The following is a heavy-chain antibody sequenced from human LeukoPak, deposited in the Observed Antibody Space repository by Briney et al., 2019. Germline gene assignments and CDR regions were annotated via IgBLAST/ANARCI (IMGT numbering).Heavy chain of an antibody. CDR1: GFTFSGYG. D-gene: IGHD2-2*01. V-gene: IGHV3-30*02. CDR2: IRNDGSNK. Sequence: SGGSLRLSCAASGFTFSGYGMHWVRQAPGKGLEWVAFIRNDGSNKYYADSVKGRFTISRDNSKNTLYLQMNSLRAEDTAVYYCAKDQSSFCSRSSCYALHYWGQGTLVTVSS. J-gene: IGHJ4*02. CDR3: AKDQSSFCSRSSCYALHY.